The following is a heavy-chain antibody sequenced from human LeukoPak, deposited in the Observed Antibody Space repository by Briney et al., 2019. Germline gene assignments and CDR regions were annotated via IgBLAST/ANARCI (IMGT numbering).Heavy chain of an antibody. D-gene: IGHD3-22*01. CDR3: ARGSDYDSSGYYYCDY. J-gene: IGHJ4*02. V-gene: IGHV4-30-4*01. Sequence: SETLSLTCTVSGGSISSGDYYWSWIRQPPGKGLEWIGYIYYSGSTYYNPSLKSRVAISVDTSKNQFSLKLSSVTAADTAVYYCARGSDYDSSGYYYCDYWGQGTLVTVSS. CDR1: GGSISSGDYY. CDR2: IYYSGST.